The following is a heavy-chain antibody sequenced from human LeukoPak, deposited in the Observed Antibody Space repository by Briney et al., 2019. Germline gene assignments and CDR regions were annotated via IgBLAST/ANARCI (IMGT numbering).Heavy chain of an antibody. V-gene: IGHV5-51*01. CDR2: IYPADSDT. D-gene: IGHD6-13*01. J-gene: IGHJ4*02. CDR3: ARSSSSSVRSDFDS. CDR1: EYRFISYW. Sequence: GESLKISCKGSEYRFISYWIAWVRQMPGKGLEWVGIIYPADSDTRYSPSFQGQVTISADKSISTAYLQWSSLQASDTAMYYCARSSSSSVRSDFDSWGQGTLVTVSS.